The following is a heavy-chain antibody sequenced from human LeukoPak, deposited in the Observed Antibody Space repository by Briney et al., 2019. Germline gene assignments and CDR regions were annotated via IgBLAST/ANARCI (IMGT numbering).Heavy chain of an antibody. CDR2: ISYDGSNK. J-gene: IGHJ4*02. V-gene: IGHV3-30*18. CDR1: GFTFSSYG. Sequence: GGSLRLSCAASGFTFSSYGMHWVRQAPGKGLEWVAVISYDGSNKYYADSVKGRFTISRDNSQNTLYLQINSLRPEDTAVYYCAKDQSQWGQGTLVTVSS. CDR3: AKDQSQ.